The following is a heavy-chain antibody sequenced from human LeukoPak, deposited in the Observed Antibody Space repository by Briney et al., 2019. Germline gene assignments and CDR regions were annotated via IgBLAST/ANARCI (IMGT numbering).Heavy chain of an antibody. CDR1: GFTFSSYA. D-gene: IGHD2-2*01. CDR2: IRYDGSNK. CDR3: AKPTSSTFDY. J-gene: IGHJ4*02. Sequence: SGGSLRLSCAASGFTFSSYAMSWVRQAPGKGLEWVAFIRYDGSNKYYADSVKGRFTISRDNSKNTLYLQMNSLRAEDTAVYYCAKPTSSTFDYWGQGTLVTVS. V-gene: IGHV3-30*02.